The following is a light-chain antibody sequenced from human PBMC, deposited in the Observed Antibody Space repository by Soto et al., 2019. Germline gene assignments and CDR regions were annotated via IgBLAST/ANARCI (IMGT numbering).Light chain of an antibody. CDR3: CSYAGSSTPYVV. J-gene: IGLJ2*01. V-gene: IGLV2-23*01. Sequence: QSVLTQPASVSGSPGQSITISCTGTSSDVGSYNLVSWYQQHPGKAPKLMIYEGSKRPSGVSNRFPGSKSGNTASLTISGLQAEDEADYYCCSYAGSSTPYVVFGGGTKLTVL. CDR1: SSDVGSYNL. CDR2: EGS.